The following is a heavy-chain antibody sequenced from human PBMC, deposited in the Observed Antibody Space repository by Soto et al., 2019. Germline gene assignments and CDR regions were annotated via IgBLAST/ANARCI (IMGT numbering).Heavy chain of an antibody. D-gene: IGHD2-2*01. J-gene: IGHJ5*02. CDR2: IYYSVST. CDR3: ARGDIVVVPAADLNWFDP. CDR1: GGAISSSSYY. V-gene: IGHV4-39*01. Sequence: QLQLQESGPGLVKPSETLSLTCTVSGGAISSSSYYWGWIRQPPGKRLEGSGRIYYSVSTYYNPSPQSRLTISVDPSKNQFSLKLSSVTAADTAVYYCARGDIVVVPAADLNWFDPWGQGTLVTVSS.